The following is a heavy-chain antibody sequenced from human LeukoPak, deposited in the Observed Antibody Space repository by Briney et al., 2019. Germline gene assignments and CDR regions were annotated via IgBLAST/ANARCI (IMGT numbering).Heavy chain of an antibody. CDR1: GGSISSYY. CDR3: ARLKRLTTVAYWYFDL. V-gene: IGHV4-59*08. D-gene: IGHD4-23*01. J-gene: IGHJ2*01. Sequence: SETLSLTCTVSGGSISSYYWSWIRQSPGKGLEWIGCIYYSGSTNYNPSLKSRVTISVDTSKNQFSLKLSSVTAADTAVYYCARLKRLTTVAYWYFDLWGRGTLVTVSS. CDR2: IYYSGST.